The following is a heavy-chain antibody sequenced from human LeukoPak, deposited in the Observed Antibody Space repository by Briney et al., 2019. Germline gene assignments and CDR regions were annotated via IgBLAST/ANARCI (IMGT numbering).Heavy chain of an antibody. V-gene: IGHV1-18*04. D-gene: IGHD6-19*01. Sequence: ASVKVSCKASGYTFTSYGISWVRQAPGQGLEWMGWISAYNGSTNYAQKPQGRVTMTTDTSTSTAYMELRSLRSDDTAVYYCARDGEVIAVAETSIDYWGQGTLVTVSS. CDR2: ISAYNGST. CDR3: ARDGEVIAVAETSIDY. J-gene: IGHJ4*02. CDR1: GYTFTSYG.